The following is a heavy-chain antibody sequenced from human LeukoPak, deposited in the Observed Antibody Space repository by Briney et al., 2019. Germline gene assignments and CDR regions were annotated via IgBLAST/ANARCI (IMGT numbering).Heavy chain of an antibody. CDR3: ARGRGDYDFWSLDP. CDR2: MNPNSGNT. V-gene: IGHV1-8*03. CDR1: GYTLTSYD. D-gene: IGHD3-3*01. Sequence: ASVKVSCKASGYTLTSYDTNWVRQATGQGLEWMGWMNPNSGNTGYAQKFQGRVTITRNTSISTAYMELSSLRSEDTAVYYCARGRGDYDFWSLDPWGQGTLVTVSS. J-gene: IGHJ5*02.